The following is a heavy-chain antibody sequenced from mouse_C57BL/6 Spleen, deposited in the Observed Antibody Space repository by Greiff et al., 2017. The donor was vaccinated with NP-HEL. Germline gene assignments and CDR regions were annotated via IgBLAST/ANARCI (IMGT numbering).Heavy chain of an antibody. D-gene: IGHD4-1*01. CDR1: GYTFTSYW. V-gene: IGHV1-55*01. Sequence: QVQLKQSGAELVKPGASVKMSCKASGYTFTSYWITWVKQRPGQGLEWIGDIYPGSGSTNYNEKFKSKATLTVDTSSSTAYMQLSSLTSEDSAVYYCARGELDYFDYWGQGTTLTVSS. CDR3: ARGELDYFDY. CDR2: IYPGSGST. J-gene: IGHJ2*01.